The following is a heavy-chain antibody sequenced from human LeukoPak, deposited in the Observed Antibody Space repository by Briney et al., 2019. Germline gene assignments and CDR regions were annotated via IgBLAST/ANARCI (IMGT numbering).Heavy chain of an antibody. V-gene: IGHV1-2*02. CDR2: INPNSGGT. CDR1: GYTFTGYY. D-gene: IGHD6-19*01. Sequence: ASVKVSCKASGYTFTGYYMHWVRQAPGQGLEWMGWINPNSGGTNYAQKFQGRVTMTRDASISTAYMELSRLRSDDTAVYYCARDSVAVAGSHFDYWGQGTLVTVSS. CDR3: ARDSVAVAGSHFDY. J-gene: IGHJ4*02.